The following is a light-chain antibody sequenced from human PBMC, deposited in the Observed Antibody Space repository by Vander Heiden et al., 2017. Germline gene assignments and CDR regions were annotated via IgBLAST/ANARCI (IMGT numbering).Light chain of an antibody. V-gene: IGKV3-11*01. CDR3: QQRSNWPPLVT. CDR1: QIITSY. CDR2: DPS. J-gene: IGKJ4*01. Sequence: VLTQSPATLSLSPGERATLSCRASQIITSYLAWYQHKPGQAPRLLIYDPSNRPSGIPARFSGSGSGTDFTLTISSVEPEDSAVYYCQQRSNWPPLVTFGGGTKVEIK.